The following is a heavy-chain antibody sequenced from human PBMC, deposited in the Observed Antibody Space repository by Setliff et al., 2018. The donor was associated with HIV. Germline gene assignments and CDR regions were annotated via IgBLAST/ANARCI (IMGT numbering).Heavy chain of an antibody. CDR2: INPSDGTT. Sequence: ASVKVSCKASGYTFIDYYIHWVRQAPGRGLEWMGVINPSDGTTTYAQKFQGRVTMTRDTSTSTVYMESSSLTYEDMAVYYCARGGLRFLEWLPERFDPWGQGTQVTVSS. J-gene: IGHJ5*02. V-gene: IGHV1-46*01. CDR3: ARGGLRFLEWLPERFDP. CDR1: GYTFIDYY. D-gene: IGHD3-3*01.